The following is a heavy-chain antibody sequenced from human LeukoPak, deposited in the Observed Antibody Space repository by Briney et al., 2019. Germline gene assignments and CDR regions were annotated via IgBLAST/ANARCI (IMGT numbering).Heavy chain of an antibody. CDR1: GFTFSTYE. Sequence: GGSLRLSCVASGFTFSTYEMNWVRQAPGKGLEWVSYISSSGDTMYHADSVKGRFTISRDNAKNSVYLQMHSLRVEDTAVYCCARARGPAYYYGMDVWGQGTTVTVSS. J-gene: IGHJ6*02. CDR2: ISSSGDTM. D-gene: IGHD3-10*01. V-gene: IGHV3-48*03. CDR3: ARARGPAYYYGMDV.